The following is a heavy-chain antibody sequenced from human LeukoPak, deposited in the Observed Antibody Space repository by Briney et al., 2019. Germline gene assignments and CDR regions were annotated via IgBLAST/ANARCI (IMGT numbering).Heavy chain of an antibody. V-gene: IGHV1-18*01. CDR2: INVYNGNT. D-gene: IGHD5-18*01. Sequence: ASVKVSCKASGYSFTSYGISWVRQAPGQGLEWMGRINVYNGNTNYAERVQGRVTMTTDTSTSTAFMELRSLRSDDTAAYYCGRGGYRYSYDFDYYMDVWGQGTTITVSS. CDR1: GYSFTSYG. J-gene: IGHJ6*03. CDR3: GRGGYRYSYDFDYYMDV.